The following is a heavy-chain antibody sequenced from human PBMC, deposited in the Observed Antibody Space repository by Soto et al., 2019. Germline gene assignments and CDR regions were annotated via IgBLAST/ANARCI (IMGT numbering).Heavy chain of an antibody. V-gene: IGHV3-11*01. CDR3: RRDVVDV. Sequence: PGGSLRLCCAASGVTYSDYYMSCIRQAPGKGLEWVSYISISGTTKYYSDSVKGRFTISRDNSKNSLYLPMNSLRAEDTALYYCRRDVVDVWGQGTMVTV. CDR2: ISISGTTK. CDR1: GVTYSDYY. J-gene: IGHJ3*01.